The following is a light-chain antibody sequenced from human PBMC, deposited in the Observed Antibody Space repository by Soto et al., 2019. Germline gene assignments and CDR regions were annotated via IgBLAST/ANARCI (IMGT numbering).Light chain of an antibody. CDR3: QQYYTTPRT. CDR2: WAS. V-gene: IGKV4-1*01. J-gene: IGKJ1*01. Sequence: DIVMTQSPDSLAVSLGERATINCKSSQSVLYSSDNKNYLGWYKQKPGQPPKLLIYWASTRESGVPDRFSGSGSGTDSTLTTSSLQAEDVAVYYCQQYYTTPRTFGQGTKVEIK. CDR1: QSVLYSSDNKNY.